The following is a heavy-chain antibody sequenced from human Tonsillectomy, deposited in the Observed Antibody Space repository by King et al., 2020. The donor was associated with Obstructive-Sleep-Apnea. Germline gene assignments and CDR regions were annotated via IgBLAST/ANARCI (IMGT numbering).Heavy chain of an antibody. CDR1: GYSISNAYY. J-gene: IGHJ5*02. D-gene: IGHD6-13*01. CDR2: IDHRGST. CDR3: AGSLGAAGRDCFDP. Sequence: VQLVESGPGLVKPSETLSLACTVSGYSISNAYYWGWIRQPPGKGLEWVGSIDHRGSTYCNPSLKSRVTISIDTSRNQFSLKLTSVTAAETAVYYCAGSLGAAGRDCFDPWGQGTLVTVSS. V-gene: IGHV4-38-2*02.